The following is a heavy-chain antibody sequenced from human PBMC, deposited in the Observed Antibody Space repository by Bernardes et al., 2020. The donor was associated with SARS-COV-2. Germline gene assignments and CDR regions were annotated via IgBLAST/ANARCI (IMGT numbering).Heavy chain of an antibody. CDR3: VTRRSVGGDPGDNWLDP. CDR2: IDNTGNP. V-gene: IGHV4-59*01. J-gene: IGHJ5*02. Sequence: SETLSLTCSVSGDSLSSYYYNWVRQSPRRGLEWIGHIDNTGNPIYNPSFSSRVTISLDGNHFSLKLTSVNAADTAIYYCVTRRSVGGDPGDNWLDPWGQGTQVIVSS. CDR1: GDSLSSYY. D-gene: IGHD4-17*01.